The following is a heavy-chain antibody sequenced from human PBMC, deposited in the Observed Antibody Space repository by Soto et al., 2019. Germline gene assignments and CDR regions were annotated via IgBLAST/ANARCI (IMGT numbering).Heavy chain of an antibody. Sequence: EVQLVESGGGLVQPGGSLRLSCAASGFTFSDHYMDWVRQAPGKGLEWVGRTRNNVNSYTTEYAACVRGRFTISRDDSKNSLYLQINSLKPEDTAVYYCSRFAPNYFDYWGQGTLVTVSS. CDR2: TRNNVNSYTT. J-gene: IGHJ4*02. V-gene: IGHV3-72*01. CDR3: SRFAPNYFDY. CDR1: GFTFSDHY.